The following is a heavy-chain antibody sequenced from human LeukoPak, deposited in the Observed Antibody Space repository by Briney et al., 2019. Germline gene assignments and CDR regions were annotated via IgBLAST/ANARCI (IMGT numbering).Heavy chain of an antibody. D-gene: IGHD3-3*01. CDR2: INPSGGST. J-gene: IGHJ6*02. CDR1: GYTFTSYY. CDR3: ARYDFWSGGYYYGMDV. Sequence: ASVKVSCKASGYTFTSYYMHWVRQAPGQGLEWMGIINPSGGSTSYAQKFQGRVTMTRDTSTSTVYMELSSLRSEDTAVYYCARYDFWSGGYYYGMDVWGQGTTVTVSS. V-gene: IGHV1-46*01.